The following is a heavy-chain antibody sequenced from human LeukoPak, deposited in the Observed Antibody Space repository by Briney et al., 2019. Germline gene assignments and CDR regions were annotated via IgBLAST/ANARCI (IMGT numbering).Heavy chain of an antibody. CDR2: IYYSGST. D-gene: IGHD2-15*01. Sequence: SETLSLTCTVSGGSISSYYWGWIRQPPGKGLEWIGSIYYSGSTYYNPSLKSRVTISVDTSKNQFSLKLSSVTAADTAVYYCARPRNCSGGSCYHAFDIWGQGTMVTVSS. CDR1: GGSISSYY. CDR3: ARPRNCSGGSCYHAFDI. V-gene: IGHV4-39*07. J-gene: IGHJ3*02.